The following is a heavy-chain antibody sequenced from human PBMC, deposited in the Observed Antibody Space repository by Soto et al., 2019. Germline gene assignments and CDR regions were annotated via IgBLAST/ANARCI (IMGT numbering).Heavy chain of an antibody. J-gene: IGHJ4*02. D-gene: IGHD3-22*01. V-gene: IGHV3-30-3*01. Sequence: GGSLRLSCVASGFAFSNYAMHWVRQAPGKGLEWVAVISYDGSNEFYADSVRGRFTISRDNSKNTVSLQINSLRPEDTAVYYCARHLGYYDSSGYHAYSDSWGQGTLVTVSS. CDR2: ISYDGSNE. CDR3: ARHLGYYDSSGYHAYSDS. CDR1: GFAFSNYA.